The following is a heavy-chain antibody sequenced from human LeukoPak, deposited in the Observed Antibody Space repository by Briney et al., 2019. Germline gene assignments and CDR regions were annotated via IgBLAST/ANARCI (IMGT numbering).Heavy chain of an antibody. V-gene: IGHV3-30*04. D-gene: IGHD3-3*01. J-gene: IGHJ6*03. CDR3: ARDVTGGYYKYYYYYMDV. Sequence: PGGSLRLSCAASGFTFSSYAMHWVRQAPGKGLEWVAVISYDGSNKYYADSVKGRFTISRDNAKNSLYLQMNSLRAEDTAVYYCARDVTGGYYKYYYYYMDVWGKGTTVTVSS. CDR2: ISYDGSNK. CDR1: GFTFSSYA.